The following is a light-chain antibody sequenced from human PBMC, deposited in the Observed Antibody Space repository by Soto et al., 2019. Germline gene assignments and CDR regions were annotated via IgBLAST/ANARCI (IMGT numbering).Light chain of an antibody. V-gene: IGLV1-44*01. CDR1: SSNIGTSS. Sequence: QSVLTQPHSASGTPGQRVTISCSGSSSNIGTSSVHWFQQLPGTAPKLLISTTNQRPSGVPERFFGSKSGTSASLAISGLQSEDEADYYCAAWDDSLNGHVFGTGTKPTVL. CDR3: AAWDDSLNGHV. J-gene: IGLJ1*01. CDR2: TTN.